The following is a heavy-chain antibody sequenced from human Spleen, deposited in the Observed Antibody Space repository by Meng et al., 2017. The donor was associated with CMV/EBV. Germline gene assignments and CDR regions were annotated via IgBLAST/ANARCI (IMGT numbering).Heavy chain of an antibody. CDR2: VDPTGSDT. CDR3: ARGGARLERRQSWFDP. CDR1: GYAVTVYY. V-gene: IGHV1-2*02. D-gene: IGHD1-1*01. Sequence: GYAVTVYYVGWVRQAAGHGVEGRGWVDPTGSDTCSTKKFQGGVTMTRDTSTSNAYMELSGLRSGDTAVYYCARGGARLERRQSWFDPWGQGTLVTVSS. J-gene: IGHJ5*02.